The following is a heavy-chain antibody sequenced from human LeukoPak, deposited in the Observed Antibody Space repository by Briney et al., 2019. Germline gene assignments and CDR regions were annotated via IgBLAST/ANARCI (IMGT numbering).Heavy chain of an antibody. CDR2: INPDDGST. Sequence: GGSLRLSCAASGFTFRKYWLHWVRQAPGKGLVWVSRINPDDGSTSYADSVKGRFTISRDNAKSTLYLQMNSLRAEDTAVYYCLTIVETDIEALDIWGQGTKVTVSS. CDR3: LTIVETDIEALDI. V-gene: IGHV3-74*01. J-gene: IGHJ3*02. D-gene: IGHD2-21*01. CDR1: GFTFRKYW.